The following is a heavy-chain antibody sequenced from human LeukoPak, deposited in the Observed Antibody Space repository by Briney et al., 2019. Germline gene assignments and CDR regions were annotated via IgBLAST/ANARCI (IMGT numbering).Heavy chain of an antibody. Sequence: PGGSLRLSCAASGFTFSSHWMHWVRQAPGKGLVWVSRINFDGSSTNYADSVRGRFTISRDNAKDTLYLQINSLRAEDTAVYYCARGITGMYYYDPWGQGTLVTVSS. CDR1: GFTFSSHW. V-gene: IGHV3-74*01. J-gene: IGHJ5*02. D-gene: IGHD3-10*01. CDR3: ARGITGMYYYDP. CDR2: INFDGSST.